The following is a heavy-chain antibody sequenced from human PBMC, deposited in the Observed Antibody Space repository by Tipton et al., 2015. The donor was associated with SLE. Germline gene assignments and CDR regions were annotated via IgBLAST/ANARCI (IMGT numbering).Heavy chain of an antibody. CDR2: IHYSGRA. Sequence: TLSLTCTVSWGSISSSNYFWSWVRQLPGKGLEWISYIHYSGRAFYNPSLKSRVFTSVDISRNQFSLNLNSVTAADTAVYYCAREVNIVDDSDAFDIWGQGTMVTVSP. J-gene: IGHJ3*02. CDR3: AREVNIVDDSDAFDI. D-gene: IGHD5/OR15-5a*01. CDR1: WGSISSSNYF. V-gene: IGHV4-31*03.